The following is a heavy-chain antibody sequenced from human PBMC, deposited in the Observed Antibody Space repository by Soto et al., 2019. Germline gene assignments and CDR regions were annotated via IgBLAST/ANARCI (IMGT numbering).Heavy chain of an antibody. CDR2: IYYSGST. V-gene: IGHV4-30-4*01. Sequence: QVQLRESGPGLVTPSQTLSLTCTGSGGSISSGDYYWSWIRQPPGKGLEWIGYIYYSGSTYYNPSLKSRVTISVDTSKNQFSLKLSSVTAADTAVYYCARQEGATNYYYYGMDVWGQGTTVTVSS. D-gene: IGHD1-26*01. CDR1: GGSISSGDYY. J-gene: IGHJ6*02. CDR3: ARQEGATNYYYYGMDV.